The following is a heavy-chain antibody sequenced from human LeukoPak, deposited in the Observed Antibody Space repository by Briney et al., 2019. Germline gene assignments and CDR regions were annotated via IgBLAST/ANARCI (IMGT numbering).Heavy chain of an antibody. CDR3: ARDSIAAAGTGGYYFDY. Sequence: GGSLGLSCAASGFTFSSYSMNWVRQAPGKGLEWVSYISSSSSYIYYADSVKGRFTISRDNAKNSLYLQMNSLRAEDTAVYYCARDSIAAAGTGGYYFDYWGQGTLVTVSS. CDR2: ISSSSSYI. CDR1: GFTFSSYS. V-gene: IGHV3-21*01. J-gene: IGHJ4*02. D-gene: IGHD6-13*01.